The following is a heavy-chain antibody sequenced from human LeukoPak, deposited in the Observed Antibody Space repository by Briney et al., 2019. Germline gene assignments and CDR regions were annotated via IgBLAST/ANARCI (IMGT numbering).Heavy chain of an antibody. Sequence: ASVKVSCKASGGTFSSYAISWVRQAPGQGLEWMGGIIPIFGTANYAQKFQGRVTITTDESTSTAYMELSSLRPEDTAVYYCARGDSKHYYYYYMDVWGKGTTVTVSS. CDR1: GGTFSSYA. D-gene: IGHD4-11*01. V-gene: IGHV1-69*05. CDR2: IIPIFGTA. CDR3: ARGDSKHYYYYYMDV. J-gene: IGHJ6*03.